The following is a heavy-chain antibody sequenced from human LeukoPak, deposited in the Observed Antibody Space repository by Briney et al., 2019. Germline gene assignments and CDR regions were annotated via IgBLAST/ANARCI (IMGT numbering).Heavy chain of an antibody. J-gene: IGHJ4*02. CDR2: ISSSGSTI. D-gene: IGHD3-22*01. CDR3: ARAGRYYYDSSGYYRYLDY. CDR1: GFTFSSYG. Sequence: GRSLRLSCAASGFTFSSYGMNWVRQAPGKGLEWVSYISSSGSTIYYADSVKGRFTISRDNAKNSLYLQMNSLRAEDTAVYYCARAGRYYYDSSGYYRYLDYWGQGTLVTVSS. V-gene: IGHV3-48*04.